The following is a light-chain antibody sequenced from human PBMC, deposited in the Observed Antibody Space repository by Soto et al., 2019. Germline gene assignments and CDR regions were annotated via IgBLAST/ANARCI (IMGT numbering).Light chain of an antibody. CDR1: SSDVGSYNL. Sequence: QSVLTQPASVSGSPGQSITISCTGTSSDVGSYNLVSWYQQHPGKAPKLMIYEGSKRPSGVSYRFSGSKSGNTASLTISGLQAEDEDDYYCCSYAGSSYVFGTGTKLTVL. V-gene: IGLV2-23*01. CDR3: CSYAGSSYV. CDR2: EGS. J-gene: IGLJ1*01.